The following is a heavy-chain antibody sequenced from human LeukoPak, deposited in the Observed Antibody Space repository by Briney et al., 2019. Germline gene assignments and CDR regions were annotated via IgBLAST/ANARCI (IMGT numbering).Heavy chain of an antibody. Sequence: ASVKVSCKASGYTFTGYYMHWVRQAPGQELEWMGWIYPNSGGTNYAQKFQGRVTMTRDTSISTAYMELSRLRSDDTAVYYCARDFWSGYYPPRWFDPWGQGTLVTVSS. CDR3: ARDFWSGYYPPRWFDP. J-gene: IGHJ5*02. D-gene: IGHD3-3*01. CDR1: GYTFTGYY. V-gene: IGHV1-2*02. CDR2: IYPNSGGT.